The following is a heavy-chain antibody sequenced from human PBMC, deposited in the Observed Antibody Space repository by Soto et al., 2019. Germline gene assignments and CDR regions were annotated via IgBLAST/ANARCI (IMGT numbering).Heavy chain of an antibody. D-gene: IGHD1-1*01. CDR1: GDTFSSFA. J-gene: IGHJ6*02. CDR3: SRENVREQLGGNYYYAWDV. CDR2: IIPIFRSP. V-gene: IGHV1-69*12. Sequence: QVQLVQSGAEVKKPGSSVKVSCKASGDTFSSFAISWVRQAPGQGLEWMGGIIPIFRSPNYAQKFQGRVTITADEPTSTAYMELRSLTSEHTAVYYCSRENVREQLGGNYYYAWDVWGQGTTVIVSS.